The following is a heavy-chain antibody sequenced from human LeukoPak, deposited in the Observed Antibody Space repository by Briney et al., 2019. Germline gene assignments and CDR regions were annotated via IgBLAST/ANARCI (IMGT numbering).Heavy chain of an antibody. J-gene: IGHJ4*02. D-gene: IGHD2-15*01. Sequence: GGSLRLSCTASGFTFGDYAMSWVRQAPGKGLKWVSAISGSGGSTYYADSVKGRFTISRDNSKNTLYLQMNSLRAEDTAVYYCAKDLLRISVVVVAACDYWGQGTLVTVSS. V-gene: IGHV3-23*01. CDR3: AKDLLRISVVVVAACDY. CDR2: ISGSGGST. CDR1: GFTFGDYA.